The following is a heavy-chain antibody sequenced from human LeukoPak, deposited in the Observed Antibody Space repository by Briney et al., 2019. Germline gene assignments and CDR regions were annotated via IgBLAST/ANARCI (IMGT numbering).Heavy chain of an antibody. J-gene: IGHJ4*02. CDR3: AKGQTMTTVTTGIGY. Sequence: GGSLRLSCAASGFTFSSYAMSWVRQAPGKGLEWVSAISGSGGSTYYADSVKGRFTISRDNSKNTLYLQMNSLRAEDTAVYYCAKGQTMTTVTTGIGYWGQGTLVTVSS. V-gene: IGHV3-23*01. CDR1: GFTFSSYA. CDR2: ISGSGGST. D-gene: IGHD4-11*01.